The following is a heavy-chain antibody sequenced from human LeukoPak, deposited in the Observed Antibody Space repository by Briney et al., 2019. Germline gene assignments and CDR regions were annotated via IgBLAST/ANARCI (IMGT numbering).Heavy chain of an antibody. CDR1: GYTFTSYG. J-gene: IGHJ6*02. Sequence: ASVKVSCKASGYTFTSYGISWVRQTPGQGLEWRGWISAYNGNTNYAQKLQGRVTMTTDTSTSTAYMELRSLRSDDTAVYYCAIRYYDILTGSDYYYGMDVWGQGTTVTVSS. CDR3: AIRYYDILTGSDYYYGMDV. D-gene: IGHD3-9*01. CDR2: ISAYNGNT. V-gene: IGHV1-18*01.